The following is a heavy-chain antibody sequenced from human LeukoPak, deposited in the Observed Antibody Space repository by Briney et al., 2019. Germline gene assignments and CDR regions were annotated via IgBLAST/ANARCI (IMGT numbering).Heavy chain of an antibody. CDR3: ARRSFGSGSYYIDYYYYMDV. Sequence: ASVKVSCKASGYTFTNSYIHWVRQAPGQVLEWMGLINPDGGNTNYAQNFQGRVTMTRNTSISTAYMELSSLRSEDTAVYYCARRSFGSGSYYIDYYYYMDVWGKGTTVAISS. CDR2: INPDGGNT. D-gene: IGHD3-10*01. CDR1: GYTFTNSY. J-gene: IGHJ6*03. V-gene: IGHV1-46*01.